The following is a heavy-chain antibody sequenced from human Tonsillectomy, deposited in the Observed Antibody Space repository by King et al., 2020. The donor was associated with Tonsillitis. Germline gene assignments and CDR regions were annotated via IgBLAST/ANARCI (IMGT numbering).Heavy chain of an antibody. V-gene: IGHV3-33*01. Sequence: VQLVESGGGVVQPGRSLRLSCTASGFTFSSYGMHWVRQAPGKGLERVAVLWHDGSNKYYADSVKGRFTISRDNSKNTLYLQMNSLRAEDTAVYYCAGGGYQLLSGPNYYDFWSLDYWGQGTLVTVSS. CDR3: AGGGYQLLSGPNYYDFWSLDY. J-gene: IGHJ4*02. CDR2: LWHDGSNK. D-gene: IGHD3-3*01. CDR1: GFTFSSYG.